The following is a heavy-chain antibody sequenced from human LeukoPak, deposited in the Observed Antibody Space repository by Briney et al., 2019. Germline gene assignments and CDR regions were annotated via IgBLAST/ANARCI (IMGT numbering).Heavy chain of an antibody. Sequence: GASVKVSCKASGYTFTSYDINWVRQATGQGLEWMGWMNPNSGNTGYAQKFQGRVTMTRNTSISTAYMELSSLRSEDTAVYYCARGLGGCSSTGCYAAGYWGQGTLVTVSS. J-gene: IGHJ4*02. CDR1: GYTFTSYD. V-gene: IGHV1-8*01. CDR2: MNPNSGNT. D-gene: IGHD2-2*01. CDR3: ARGLGGCSSTGCYAAGY.